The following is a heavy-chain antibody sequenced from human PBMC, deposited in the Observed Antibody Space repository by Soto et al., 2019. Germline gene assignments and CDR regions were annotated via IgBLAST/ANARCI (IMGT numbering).Heavy chain of an antibody. J-gene: IGHJ6*02. CDR2: ISHDGSNQ. CDR3: AKETRSRAVTATRVNGMDV. CDR1: GVSFSDFG. V-gene: IGHV3-30*18. Sequence: GGSLSLSCALSGVSFSDFGMHWVRQAPGKGLEWVAAISHDGSNQYYGDSVKGRFSISRDHSNNRLYLQMNNLKVEDSAIYYCAKETRSRAVTATRVNGMDVWGQGTTVTVSS. D-gene: IGHD2-21*02.